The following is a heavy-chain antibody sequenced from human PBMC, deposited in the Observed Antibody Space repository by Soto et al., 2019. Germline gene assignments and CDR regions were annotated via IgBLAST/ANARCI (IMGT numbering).Heavy chain of an antibody. CDR3: AKWEMILRYFDWSHFDY. J-gene: IGHJ4*02. V-gene: IGHV3-23*01. CDR2: ISGSGGST. CDR1: GFTVSSYA. D-gene: IGHD3-9*01. Sequence: PAGSLRLSCAASGFTVSSYAMSWVRQAPGKGLEWVSAISGSGGSTYYADSVKGRFTISRDNSKNTLYLQMNSLRAEDTAVYYCAKWEMILRYFDWSHFDYWGQGTLVTVSS.